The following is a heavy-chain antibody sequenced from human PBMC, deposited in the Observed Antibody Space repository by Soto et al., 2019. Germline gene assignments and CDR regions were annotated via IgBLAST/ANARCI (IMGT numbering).Heavy chain of an antibody. Sequence: PSETLSLTCTVSGGSISSYYWSWIRQPPGKGLEWIGYIYYSGSTNYNPSLKSRVTISVDTSKNQFSLKLRSLRSDDTAVYYCARDRSYYSDYWGQGTLVTVSS. CDR3: ARDRSYYSDY. J-gene: IGHJ4*02. D-gene: IGHD3-10*01. CDR2: IYYSGST. CDR1: GGSISSYY. V-gene: IGHV4-59*01.